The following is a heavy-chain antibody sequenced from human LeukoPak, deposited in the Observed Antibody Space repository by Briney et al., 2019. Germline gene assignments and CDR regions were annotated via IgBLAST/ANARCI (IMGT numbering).Heavy chain of an antibody. V-gene: IGHV4-59*01. J-gene: IGHJ3*02. Sequence: PSETLSLTCTVSGGSISSYYWSWIRQPPGKGLEWIGYIYYSGSTNYNPSLKSRVTISVDTSKNQFSLKLSSVTAADTAVYYCARVASRRIAARRDAFDIWGQGTMVTVSS. CDR2: IYYSGST. CDR1: GGSISSYY. D-gene: IGHD6-6*01. CDR3: ARVASRRIAARRDAFDI.